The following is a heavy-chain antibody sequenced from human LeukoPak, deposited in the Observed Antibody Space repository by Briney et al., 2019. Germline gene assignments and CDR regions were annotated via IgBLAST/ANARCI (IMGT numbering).Heavy chain of an antibody. CDR1: GFIVSSNY. CDR2: IYTGGTT. V-gene: IGHV3-53*01. D-gene: IGHD2-21*01. J-gene: IGHJ4*02. CDR3: AGDAYGKHYFDY. Sequence: GGSLRLSCAASGFIVSSNYMSWVRQAPGKGLEWVSVIYTGGTTYYADSVKGRFTISRDNSKNTLYLQMNSLRAEDTAVYYCAGDAYGKHYFDYWGQGTLVTVSS.